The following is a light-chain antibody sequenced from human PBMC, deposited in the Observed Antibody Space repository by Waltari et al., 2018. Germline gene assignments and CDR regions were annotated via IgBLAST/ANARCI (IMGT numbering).Light chain of an antibody. CDR2: DAS. V-gene: IGKV3-11*01. Sequence: EIVLTQSPATLSLSPGERATLSCRASQSVSSYLAWYQQKPGQAPRLCNYDASNTATGIPARFSGSGSGTDFTLTSSSLEPEDFAVYYCQQRSNWTFGQGTKVEIK. CDR3: QQRSNWT. J-gene: IGKJ1*01. CDR1: QSVSSY.